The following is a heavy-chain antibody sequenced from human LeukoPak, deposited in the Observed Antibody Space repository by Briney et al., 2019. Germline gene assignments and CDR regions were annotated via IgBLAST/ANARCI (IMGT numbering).Heavy chain of an antibody. CDR3: ARLIIAVAGIIN. CDR2: ISAYNGNT. Sequence: ASVKVSCKASGGTFSNYAISWVRQAPGQGLEWMGWISAYNGNTNYAQKLQGRVTMTTDTSTSTAYMELRSLRSDDTAVYYCARLIIAVAGIINWGQGTLVTVSS. D-gene: IGHD6-19*01. V-gene: IGHV1-18*01. J-gene: IGHJ4*02. CDR1: GGTFSNYA.